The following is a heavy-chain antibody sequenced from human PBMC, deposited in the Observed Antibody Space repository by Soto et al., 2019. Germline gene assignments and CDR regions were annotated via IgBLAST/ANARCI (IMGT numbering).Heavy chain of an antibody. V-gene: IGHV4-59*08. D-gene: IGHD6-13*01. CDR3: ARRYSSSFDD. CDR2: IYYSGST. Sequence: SETLSLTCTVSGGSISSYYWSWIRQPPGKGLEWIGYIYYSGSTNYNPSLKSRVTISVDTSKNQFSLRLSSVTAADTAVYYCARRYSSSFDDWGQGTLVTVSS. CDR1: GGSISSYY. J-gene: IGHJ4*02.